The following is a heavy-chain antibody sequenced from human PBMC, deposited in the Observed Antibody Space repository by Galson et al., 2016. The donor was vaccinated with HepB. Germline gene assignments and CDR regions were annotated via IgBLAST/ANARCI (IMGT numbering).Heavy chain of an antibody. Sequence: SVKVSCKASGYTLNDYGINWVRQAPGQGLEWMGWISAYNGDTFYAQNFQGRVTMATDTSTSTVYIELRSLRSGDTAVYYCARSLRCIATSCFIDYWGQGTLVTVSS. CDR1: GYTLNDYG. CDR3: ARSLRCIATSCFIDY. D-gene: IGHD2-2*01. J-gene: IGHJ4*02. CDR2: ISAYNGDT. V-gene: IGHV1-18*01.